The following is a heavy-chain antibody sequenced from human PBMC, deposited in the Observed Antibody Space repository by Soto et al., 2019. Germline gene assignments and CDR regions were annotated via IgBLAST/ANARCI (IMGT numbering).Heavy chain of an antibody. D-gene: IGHD1-26*01. Sequence: EVQLVESGGGLVQPGGSLRLSCAASGFSFSTYEMNWVRQAPGKGLEWVSYISKSGIDIYYADSVKGRCTFSRDNANNSLYLQMTSLRAEDTGVYYCAPRKYGSFNIGAFDIWGQGTTVTVSS. CDR3: APRKYGSFNIGAFDI. V-gene: IGHV3-48*03. CDR2: ISKSGIDI. J-gene: IGHJ3*02. CDR1: GFSFSTYE.